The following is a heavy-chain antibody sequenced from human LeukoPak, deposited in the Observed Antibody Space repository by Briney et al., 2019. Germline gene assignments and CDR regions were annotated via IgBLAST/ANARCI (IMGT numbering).Heavy chain of an antibody. CDR1: GGSFSGYY. CDR3: ARSSGYPFFDY. D-gene: IGHD3-22*01. J-gene: IGHJ4*02. CDR2: ITSTSDTI. Sequence: LSLTCAVYGGSFSGYYWSWIRQPPGKGLEWLSYITSTSDTIYYADSVKGRFTSSRDNAKNSVYLQMNSLRAEDTAVYYCARSSGYPFFDYWGQGTLVTVSS. V-gene: IGHV3-11*04.